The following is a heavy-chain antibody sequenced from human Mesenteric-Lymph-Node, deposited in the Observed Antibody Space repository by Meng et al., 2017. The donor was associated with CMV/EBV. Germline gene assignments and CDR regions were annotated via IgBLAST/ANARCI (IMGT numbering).Heavy chain of an antibody. D-gene: IGHD1-7*01. CDR2: INHSGST. V-gene: IGHV4-34*01. CDR1: GGSFSGYY. J-gene: IGHJ5*02. Sequence: SETLSPTCAVYGGSFSGYYWSWIRQPPGKGLEWIGEINHSGSTNYNPSLKSRVTISVDTSKNQFSLKLSSVTAADTAVYYCARVRSLLTGTTYSWFDPWGQGTLVTVSS. CDR3: ARVRSLLTGTTYSWFDP.